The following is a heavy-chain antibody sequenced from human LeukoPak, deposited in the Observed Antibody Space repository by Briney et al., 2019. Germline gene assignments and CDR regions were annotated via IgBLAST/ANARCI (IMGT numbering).Heavy chain of an antibody. CDR3: ARDLHRRRIAAAGNVDY. CDR1: GYTFTSYY. D-gene: IGHD6-13*01. V-gene: IGHV1-46*01. CDR2: INPSGGST. Sequence: ASVKVSCKASGYTFTSYYMHWVRQAPGRGLEWMGIINPSGGSTSYAQKFQGRVTMTRDTSTSTVYMELSSLRSEDTAVYYCARDLHRRRIAAAGNVDYWGQGTLVTVSS. J-gene: IGHJ4*02.